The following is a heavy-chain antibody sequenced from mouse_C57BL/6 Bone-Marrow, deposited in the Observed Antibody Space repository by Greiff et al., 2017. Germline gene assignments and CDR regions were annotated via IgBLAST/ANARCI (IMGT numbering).Heavy chain of an antibody. CDR3: AVYYGSSRSDV. CDR1: GYTFTSYW. J-gene: IGHJ1*03. CDR2: IHPNSGST. D-gene: IGHD1-1*01. Sequence: QVHVKQPGAELVKPGASVKLSCKASGYTFTSYWMHWVKQRPGQGLEWIGMIHPNSGSTNYNEKFKSKATLTVDKSSSTAYMQLSSLTSEDSAVYYCAVYYGSSRSDVWGTGTTVTVSS. V-gene: IGHV1-64*01.